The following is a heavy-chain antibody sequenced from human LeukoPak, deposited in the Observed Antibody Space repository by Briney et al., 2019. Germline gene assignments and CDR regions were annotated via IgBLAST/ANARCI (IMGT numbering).Heavy chain of an antibody. CDR2: ISVSGGST. D-gene: IGHD3-3*01. J-gene: IGHJ4*02. CDR1: GFAFSSYA. V-gene: IGHV3-23*01. Sequence: GGSLRLSCAASGFAFSSYAMGGVREAPGEGVEWVSAISVSGGSTSYADPVKGRFTISRDNSKNTLYLQMNSLSAEDTAVYYCAKGALWSGYLAPPIDYWGQGTLVTVSS. CDR3: AKGALWSGYLAPPIDY.